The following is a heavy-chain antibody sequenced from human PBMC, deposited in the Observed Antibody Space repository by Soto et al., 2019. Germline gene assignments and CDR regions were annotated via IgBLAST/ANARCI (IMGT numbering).Heavy chain of an antibody. D-gene: IGHD6-19*01. V-gene: IGHV2-5*02. Sequence: QITLKESGPSLVEPTQTLTLTCTFSGFSISTSGVGVGWIRQTPGKALEWLAFIYWDDDKRYNLSLRARLAIFKDTSKNQVVLVMTNMDPADTATYFCAHRVPGSSTGWDTGMFDYWGQGTLVTVSS. CDR3: AHRVPGSSTGWDTGMFDY. CDR1: GFSISTSGVG. CDR2: IYWDDDK. J-gene: IGHJ4*02.